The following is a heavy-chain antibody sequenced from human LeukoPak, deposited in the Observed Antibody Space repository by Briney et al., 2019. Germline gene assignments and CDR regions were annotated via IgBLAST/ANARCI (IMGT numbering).Heavy chain of an antibody. V-gene: IGHV3-30-3*01. CDR1: GFTFSSYA. Sequence: PGGSLRLSCAASGFTFSSYAMHWVRQAPGKGLEWVVVISYDGSNKYYADSVKGRFTISRDNSKNTLYLQMNSLRAEDTAVYYCAREFGYHFDYWGQGTLVTVSS. D-gene: IGHD3-10*01. CDR3: AREFGYHFDY. J-gene: IGHJ4*02. CDR2: ISYDGSNK.